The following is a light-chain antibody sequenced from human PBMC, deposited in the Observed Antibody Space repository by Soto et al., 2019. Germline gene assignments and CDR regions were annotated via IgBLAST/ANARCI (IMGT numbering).Light chain of an antibody. CDR2: DNT. J-gene: IGLJ3*02. V-gene: IGLV1-51*01. CDR3: ATWYSALSAGV. CDR1: TSKIGDNS. Sequence: QSVLTQPPSISAAPGQMVAISCSGTTSKIGDNSVSWYQHLPGTAPKVLIDDNTRRPLGIPDRFSGSKSGTSATLTITGLQTGDEADYYCATWYSALSAGVFGGGTKVTVL.